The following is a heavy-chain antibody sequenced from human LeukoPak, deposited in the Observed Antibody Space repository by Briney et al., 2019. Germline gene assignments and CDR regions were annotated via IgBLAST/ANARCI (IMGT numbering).Heavy chain of an antibody. CDR3: VKWVYGSGIG. V-gene: IGHV3-64D*06. CDR2: ISSNGGST. D-gene: IGHD3-10*01. Sequence: PGGSLRLSCSASGFTFSSYAMHWVRQAPGKGLEYVSAISSNGGSTYYADSVKGRFTISRDNSKNTLYLQTSSLRAEDTAVYYCVKWVYGSGIGWGQGTLVTVSS. CDR1: GFTFSSYA. J-gene: IGHJ4*02.